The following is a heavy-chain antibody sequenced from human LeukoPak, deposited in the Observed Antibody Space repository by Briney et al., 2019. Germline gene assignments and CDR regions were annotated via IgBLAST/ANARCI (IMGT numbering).Heavy chain of an antibody. CDR3: ARAGTEWEFDP. CDR2: IYYSGST. Sequence: SETLSLTCTVSGGSISSYYWSWNRQPPGKGLEWIGYIYYSGSTNYSPSLKSRVTISVDTSKNQFSLELSSVTAADTAVYYCARAGTEWEFDPWGQGTLVTVSS. CDR1: GGSISSYY. D-gene: IGHD1-26*01. V-gene: IGHV4-59*08. J-gene: IGHJ5*02.